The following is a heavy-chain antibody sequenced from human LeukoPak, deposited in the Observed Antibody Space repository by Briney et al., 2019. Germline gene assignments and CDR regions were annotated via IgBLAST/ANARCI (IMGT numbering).Heavy chain of an antibody. D-gene: IGHD6-19*01. V-gene: IGHV3-30*04. Sequence: PGGSLRLSCAASGFTFSSYAMHWVRQAPGKGLEWVAVISYDGSNKYYADSVKGRFTISRDNSKNTLYLQMDSLRAEDTAVCYCARDPAEDSSGLSGYWGQGTLVTVSS. CDR2: ISYDGSNK. CDR1: GFTFSSYA. CDR3: ARDPAEDSSGLSGY. J-gene: IGHJ4*02.